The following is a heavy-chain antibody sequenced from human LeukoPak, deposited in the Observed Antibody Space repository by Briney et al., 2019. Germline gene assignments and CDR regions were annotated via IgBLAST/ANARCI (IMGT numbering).Heavy chain of an antibody. D-gene: IGHD2-2*01. CDR2: INPSGGST. J-gene: IGHJ6*02. V-gene: IGHV1-46*01. Sequence: GASVKVSCKASGYTFTSYYMHWVRQAPGQGLEWMGIINPSGGSTSYAQKFQGRVTMTRDTSTSTVYMELSSLGSEDTAVYYCARERDCSSTSCYYSMNYYYYGMDVWGQGTTVTVSS. CDR1: GYTFTSYY. CDR3: ARERDCSSTSCYYSMNYYYYGMDV.